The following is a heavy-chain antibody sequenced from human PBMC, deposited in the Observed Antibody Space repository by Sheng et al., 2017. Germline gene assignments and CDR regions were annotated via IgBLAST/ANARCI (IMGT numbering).Heavy chain of an antibody. CDR2: VWHDGNNK. D-gene: IGHD4-17*01. CDR1: GFSFRTYG. V-gene: IGHV3-33*01. CDR3: ARSHDYRDYGPLYGMDV. Sequence: QVQLVESGGGVVQPGRSLRLSCAASGFSFRTYGMHWARQAPGKGLEWVAVVWHDGNNKYYADSVKGRFTISRDNTNSALYLQMNSLRGEDTAVYFCARSHDYRDYGPLYGMDVWGQGTTVTVSS. J-gene: IGHJ6*02.